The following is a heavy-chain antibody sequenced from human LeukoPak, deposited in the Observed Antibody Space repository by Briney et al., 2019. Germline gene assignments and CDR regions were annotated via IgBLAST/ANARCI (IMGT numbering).Heavy chain of an antibody. V-gene: IGHV3-9*01. CDR2: ISWNSGSK. CDR1: GFTVGDYA. Sequence: GGSLRLSCAASGFTVGDYAMNWVRQAPGKGLEWVSGISWNSGSKGYADSVKGRFTISRDNAKKSLYLQMNSLRPEDTALYYCAKGGICYYYGMDVWGQGTTVTVSS. CDR3: AKGGICYYYGMDV. J-gene: IGHJ6*02.